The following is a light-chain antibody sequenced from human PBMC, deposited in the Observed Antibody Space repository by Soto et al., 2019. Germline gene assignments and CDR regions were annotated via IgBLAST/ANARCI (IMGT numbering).Light chain of an antibody. Sequence: EIVMTQSPATLSVSTGERAILSCRASQSVSSTFAWYQQKPGQAPRLLIYGASTRATGIPARFSGSGSGTAFTLTISSLQSEDFAVYYCQQYNNWPPWTFGQGTKGEIK. CDR2: GAS. CDR1: QSVSST. V-gene: IGKV3-15*01. CDR3: QQYNNWPPWT. J-gene: IGKJ1*01.